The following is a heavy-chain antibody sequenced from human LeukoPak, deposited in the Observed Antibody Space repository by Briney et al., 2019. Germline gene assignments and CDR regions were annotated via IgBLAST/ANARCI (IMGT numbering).Heavy chain of an antibody. CDR1: GYTFTSYD. CDR2: MNPNSGNT. Sequence: ASVKVSCKASGYTFTSYDINWVRQATGQGLEWMGWMNPNSGNTGYAQKFQGRVTMTRNTSISTAYMELSSLRSEDTAVYYCARGGLSRYGSGSYYIPDWFDPWGQGTLVTVSS. CDR3: ARGGLSRYGSGSYYIPDWFDP. J-gene: IGHJ5*02. V-gene: IGHV1-8*01. D-gene: IGHD3-10*01.